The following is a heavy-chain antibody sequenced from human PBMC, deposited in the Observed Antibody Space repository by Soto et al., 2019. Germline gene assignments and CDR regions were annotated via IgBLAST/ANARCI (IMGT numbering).Heavy chain of an antibody. D-gene: IGHD3-9*01. J-gene: IGHJ5*02. Sequence: SETLSLTCAVYGGSLSGYYWTWIRQPPGTGLEWIGEINHSGSTNYNPSLKSRVTISVDTSKNQFSLKLSSVTAADTAVYYCARPTSRYVILTGYQGWFDPWGQGTLVTVS. CDR2: INHSGST. V-gene: IGHV4-34*01. CDR3: ARPTSRYVILTGYQGWFDP. CDR1: GGSLSGYY.